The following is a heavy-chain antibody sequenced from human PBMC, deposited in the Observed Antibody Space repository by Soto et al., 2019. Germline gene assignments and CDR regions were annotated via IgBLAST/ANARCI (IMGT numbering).Heavy chain of an antibody. Sequence: SETLSLTCTVSGGSISSSSYYWGWIRQPPGKGLEWIGSIYYSGSTNYNPSLKSRVTISVDTSKNQFSLKLSSVTAADTAVYYCARYSPELWFGELSWFDPWGQGTLVTVSS. CDR1: GGSISSSSYY. V-gene: IGHV4-39*01. CDR3: ARYSPELWFGELSWFDP. CDR2: IYYSGST. D-gene: IGHD3-10*01. J-gene: IGHJ5*02.